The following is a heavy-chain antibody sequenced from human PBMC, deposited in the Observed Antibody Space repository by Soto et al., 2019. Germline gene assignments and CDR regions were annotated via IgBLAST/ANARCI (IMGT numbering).Heavy chain of an antibody. V-gene: IGHV3-23*01. CDR3: ARCLRTSCYVYFDY. CDR1: GFTFSNYA. CDR2: ISGSGRST. Sequence: GGSLRLSCAASGFTFSNYAMSWVRLAPGKGLEWVSAISGSGRSTSNADSVKGRFTISRDNSKNTLYLQMNSLRAEDTAVYYCARCLRTSCYVYFDYWGQGTLVTVSS. D-gene: IGHD2-2*01. J-gene: IGHJ4*02.